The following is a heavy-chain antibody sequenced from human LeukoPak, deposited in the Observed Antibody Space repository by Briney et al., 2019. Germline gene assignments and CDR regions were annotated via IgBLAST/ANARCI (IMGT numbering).Heavy chain of an antibody. D-gene: IGHD3-9*01. CDR1: GFTFSDYY. J-gene: IGHJ4*02. V-gene: IGHV3-11*01. Sequence: GGSLRLSCAASGFTFSDYYMSWIRQAPGKGLEWVSHISSSGSTIYYADSVKGRFTISRDNAKNSLYLQMNSLRAEDTAVYYCARNSQFDWSHSGNWGQGTLVTVSS. CDR3: ARNSQFDWSHSGN. CDR2: ISSSGSTI.